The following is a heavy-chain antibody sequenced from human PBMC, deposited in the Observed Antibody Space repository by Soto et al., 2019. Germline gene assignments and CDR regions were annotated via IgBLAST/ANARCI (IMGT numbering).Heavy chain of an antibody. CDR1: GFTFTSSA. J-gene: IGHJ6*02. V-gene: IGHV1-58*01. Sequence: ASVKVSCKASGFTFTSSAVQWVRQARGQRLEWIGWIVVGSGNTNYAQKFQERVTITRDMSTSTAYMELSSLRSEDTAVYYCARGPCRDFWSGYICFYYGMVVWGQGSTVTV. D-gene: IGHD3-3*01. CDR2: IVVGSGNT. CDR3: ARGPCRDFWSGYICFYYGMVV.